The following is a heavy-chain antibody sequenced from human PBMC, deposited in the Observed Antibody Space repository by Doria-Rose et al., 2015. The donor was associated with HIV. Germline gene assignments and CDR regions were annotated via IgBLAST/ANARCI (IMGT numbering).Heavy chain of an antibody. CDR2: IFSDDEG. CDR3: ARIKSSRWYHKYYFDF. Sequence: SGPVLVKPTETLTLTCTVSGVSLSSPGMGVSWIRQSPGKALEWLANIFSDDEGSYKTSLKSRLTISRCTSKSQVVLTMTDMDPVDTATYYCARIKSSRWYHKYYFDFWGQGTLVIVSA. V-gene: IGHV2-26*01. J-gene: IGHJ4*02. CDR1: GVSLSSPGMG. D-gene: IGHD6-13*01.